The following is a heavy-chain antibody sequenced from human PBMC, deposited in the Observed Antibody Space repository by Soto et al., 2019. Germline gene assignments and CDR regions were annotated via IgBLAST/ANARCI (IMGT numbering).Heavy chain of an antibody. CDR2: IIPILGIA. CDR1: GGTFSSYT. V-gene: IGHV1-69*02. Sequence: QVQLVQSGAEVKKPGSSVKVSCKASGGTFSSYTISWVRQAPGQGLEWMGRIIPILGIANYAQKFQGRVTXTXDXCTSTAYMELSSLRSEDTAVYYCARGLWFGELVVDYWGQGTLVTVSS. CDR3: ARGLWFGELVVDY. J-gene: IGHJ4*02. D-gene: IGHD3-10*01.